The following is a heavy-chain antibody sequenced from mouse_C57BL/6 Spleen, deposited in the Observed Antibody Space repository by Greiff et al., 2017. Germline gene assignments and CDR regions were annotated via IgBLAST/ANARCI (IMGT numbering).Heavy chain of an antibody. Sequence: DVKLVESGGGLVQPGGSLSLSCAASGFTFTDYYMSWVRQPPGKALEWLGFIRNKANGYTTEYSASVKGRFTISRDNSQSILYLQMNALRAEDSATYYCARYNDYDLLYAMDYWGQGTSVTVSS. CDR1: GFTFTDYY. CDR2: IRNKANGYTT. CDR3: ARYNDYDLLYAMDY. V-gene: IGHV7-3*01. J-gene: IGHJ4*01. D-gene: IGHD2-4*01.